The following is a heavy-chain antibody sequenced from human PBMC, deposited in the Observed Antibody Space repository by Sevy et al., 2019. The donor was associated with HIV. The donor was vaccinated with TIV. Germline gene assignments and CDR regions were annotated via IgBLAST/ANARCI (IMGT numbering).Heavy chain of an antibody. CDR3: AREKHYYDSSGYFVFDY. CDR2: ISSSSSYI. J-gene: IGHJ4*02. D-gene: IGHD3-22*01. V-gene: IGHV3-21*01. CDR1: GFTFSSYS. Sequence: GGSLRLSCAASGFTFSSYSMNWVRQAPWKGLEWVSSISSSSSYIYYADSVKGRFTISRDNAKNSLYLQMNSLRAEDTAVYYCAREKHYYDSSGYFVFDYWGQGTLVTVSS.